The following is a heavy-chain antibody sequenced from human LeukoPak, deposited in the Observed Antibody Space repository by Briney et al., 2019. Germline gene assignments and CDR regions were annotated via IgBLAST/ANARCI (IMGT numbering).Heavy chain of an antibody. CDR2: INHSGST. CDR1: GGSISSGDYY. D-gene: IGHD3-10*01. Sequence: SETLSLTCTVSGGSISSGDYYWSWIRQPPGKGLEWIGEINHSGSTNYNPSLKSRVTISVDTSKNQFSLKLSSVTAADTAVYYCASVRGVNPYYFDYWGQGTLVTVSS. V-gene: IGHV4-39*07. J-gene: IGHJ4*02. CDR3: ASVRGVNPYYFDY.